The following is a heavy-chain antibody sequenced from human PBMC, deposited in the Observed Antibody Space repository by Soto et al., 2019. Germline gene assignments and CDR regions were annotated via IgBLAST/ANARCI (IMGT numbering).Heavy chain of an antibody. Sequence: SETLSLTCAVYGGSFSGYYWSWIRQPPGKGLEWIGEINHSGSTNYNPSLKSRVTISVDTSKNQFSLKLSSVTAADTAVYYCERVMVRGVIDYWGQGTLVTVSS. CDR2: INHSGST. J-gene: IGHJ4*02. CDR3: ERVMVRGVIDY. V-gene: IGHV4-34*01. D-gene: IGHD3-10*01. CDR1: GGSFSGYY.